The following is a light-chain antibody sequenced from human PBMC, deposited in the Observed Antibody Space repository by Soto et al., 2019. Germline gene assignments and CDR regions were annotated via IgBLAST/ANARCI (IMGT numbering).Light chain of an antibody. J-gene: IGKJ5*01. Sequence: EIVMTQSPATLSVSPWEIATLSCRASQSVSINLACYQQKPGQAPRLLIYGASTRATGIPASFSGSGSGTEFTLTISSLQSEDFAVYYCQQYNNWPPITFGQGTRLEIK. CDR2: GAS. CDR3: QQYNNWPPIT. V-gene: IGKV3-15*01. CDR1: QSVSIN.